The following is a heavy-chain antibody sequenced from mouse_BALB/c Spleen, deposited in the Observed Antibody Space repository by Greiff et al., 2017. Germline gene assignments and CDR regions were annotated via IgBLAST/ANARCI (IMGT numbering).Heavy chain of an antibody. CDR1: GFAFSSYY. D-gene: IGHD2-14*01. J-gene: IGHJ4*01. Sequence: EVKLMESGGGLVKPGGSLKLSCAASGFAFSSYYMYWVRQTPEKRLEWVATISDGGSYTYYPDSVKGRFTISRDNAKNNLYLQMSSLKSEDTAMYYCARDGGVRGAMDYWGQGTSVTVSS. CDR3: ARDGGVRGAMDY. CDR2: ISDGGSYT. V-gene: IGHV5-4*02.